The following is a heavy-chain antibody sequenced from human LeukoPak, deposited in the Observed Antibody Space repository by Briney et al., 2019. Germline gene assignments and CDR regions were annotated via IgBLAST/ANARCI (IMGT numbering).Heavy chain of an antibody. CDR1: GYTFTGYY. CDR2: INPNSEDT. Sequence: ASVKVSCKASGYTFTGYYLHWVRQAPGQGLEWMGWINPNSEDTSYAQNIQGRVTMTRDTSISTVYMELSWLRNDDTAVYYCARGSGSYLGLFDYWGQGTLVTVSS. V-gene: IGHV1-2*02. J-gene: IGHJ4*02. D-gene: IGHD1-26*01. CDR3: ARGSGSYLGLFDY.